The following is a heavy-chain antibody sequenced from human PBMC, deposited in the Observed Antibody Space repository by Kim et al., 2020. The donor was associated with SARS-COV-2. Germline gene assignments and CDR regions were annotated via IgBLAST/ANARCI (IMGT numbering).Heavy chain of an antibody. CDR3: VREPAAGTQGGY. D-gene: IGHD6-13*01. J-gene: IGHJ4*02. Sequence: SVKVSCKASGGTFSSYAISWVRQAPGQGLEWMGGIIPIFGTANYAQKFQGRVTITADESTSTAYMELSSLRSEDTAVYYCVREPAAGTQGGYWGQGTLVTVSS. CDR2: IIPIFGTA. V-gene: IGHV1-69*13. CDR1: GGTFSSYA.